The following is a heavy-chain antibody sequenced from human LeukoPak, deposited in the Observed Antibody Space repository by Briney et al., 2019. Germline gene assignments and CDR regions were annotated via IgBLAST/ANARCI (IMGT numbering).Heavy chain of an antibody. CDR1: GFTFSSYS. D-gene: IGHD6-13*01. Sequence: PGGSLRLSCAASGFTFSSYSMNWVRQAPGKGLERVSSVSGGSSYIFYADSVKGRFTISRDNAKNSLYLHMNSLRAEDTAVYYCARASDNTAALFDWGQGTVVTVSS. CDR3: ARASDNTAALFD. V-gene: IGHV3-21*01. CDR2: VSGGSSYI. J-gene: IGHJ4*02.